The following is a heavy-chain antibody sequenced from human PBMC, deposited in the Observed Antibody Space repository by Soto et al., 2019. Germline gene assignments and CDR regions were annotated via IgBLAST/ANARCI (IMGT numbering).Heavy chain of an antibody. Sequence: GGSLRLSCAASGFTFSSYAMSWVRQAPGKGLKWVSAISGSGGSTYYADSVKGRFTISRDNSKNTLYLQMNSLRAEDTAVYYCAKVRSRGNYPVGVAVPAAILGWFDPWGQGTLVTVSS. CDR1: GFTFSSYA. V-gene: IGHV3-23*01. CDR2: ISGSGGST. CDR3: AKVRSRGNYPVGVAVPAAILGWFDP. D-gene: IGHD2-2*02. J-gene: IGHJ5*02.